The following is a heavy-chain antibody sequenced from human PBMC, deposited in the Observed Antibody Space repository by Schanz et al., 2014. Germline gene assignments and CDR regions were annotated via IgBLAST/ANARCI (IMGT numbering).Heavy chain of an antibody. CDR3: AKDPNLFRDSSGYYYSPFDY. CDR2: ITGSGGTT. Sequence: EVQLLESGGGLVQPGGSLRLSCTVSGFTVNNYAMSWVRQAPGKGLEWVSAITGSGGTTHYADSVKGRFTISRDNSKNTLYLQLNSLRVEDTAKYFCAKDPNLFRDSSGYYYSPFDYWGQGTLVAVSS. V-gene: IGHV3-23*01. D-gene: IGHD3-22*01. CDR1: GFTVNNYA. J-gene: IGHJ4*02.